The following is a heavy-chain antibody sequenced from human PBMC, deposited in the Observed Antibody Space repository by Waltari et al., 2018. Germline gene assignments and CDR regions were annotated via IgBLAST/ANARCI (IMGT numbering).Heavy chain of an antibody. D-gene: IGHD3-3*01. CDR3: ARGADWFRTNYFDY. J-gene: IGHJ4*02. CDR2: IIPSRGIA. Sequence: QVQLVQSGAEVKKPGSSVKVSCKASGGTFSRYTISWVRPPPGQGLEWMGRIIPSRGIANYEQKCQGRGTMTADKSTITDYMELSSLRSEDTAVYYCARGADWFRTNYFDYWGQGTLVTVSS. V-gene: IGHV1-69*02. CDR1: GGTFSRYT.